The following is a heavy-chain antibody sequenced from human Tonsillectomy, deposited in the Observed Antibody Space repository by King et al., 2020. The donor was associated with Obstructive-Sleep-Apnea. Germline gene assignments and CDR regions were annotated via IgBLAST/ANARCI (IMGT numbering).Heavy chain of an antibody. J-gene: IGHJ5*02. D-gene: IGHD4-23*01. Sequence: VQLVESGAEVKKPGESLRISCKGSGYSFTSYWITGVRQMPGKGLEWMGRIDPSDSDTNYSPSFQGHVTISADKSISTVHLQWSSLKASDTAMYYCARRPPDYGGYSVWWFDPWGQGTLVTVSS. CDR2: IDPSDSDT. V-gene: IGHV5-10-1*03. CDR1: GYSFTSYW. CDR3: ARRPPDYGGYSVWWFDP.